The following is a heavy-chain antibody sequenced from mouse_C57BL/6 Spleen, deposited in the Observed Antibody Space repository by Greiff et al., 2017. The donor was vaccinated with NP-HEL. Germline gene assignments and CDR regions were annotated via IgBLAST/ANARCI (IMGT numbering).Heavy chain of an antibody. V-gene: IGHV1-19*01. CDR3: ARSGKDGNYVFDY. Sequence: EVKLEESGPVLVKPGASVKMSCKASGYTFTDYYMNWVKQSHGKSLEWIGVINPYNGGTSYNQKFKGKATLTVDKSSSTAYMELNSLTSEDSAVYYCARSGKDGNYVFDYWGQGTTLTVSS. J-gene: IGHJ2*01. D-gene: IGHD2-1*01. CDR2: INPYNGGT. CDR1: GYTFTDYY.